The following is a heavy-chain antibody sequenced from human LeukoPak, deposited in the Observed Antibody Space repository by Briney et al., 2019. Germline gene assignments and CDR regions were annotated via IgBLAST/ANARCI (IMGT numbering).Heavy chain of an antibody. CDR2: MSSSDDGR. CDR1: GFSFSSYA. V-gene: IGHV3-23*01. D-gene: IGHD2-15*01. Sequence: GGSLRLSCATSGFSFSSYAMSWVRQAPGKGLEWVSAMSSSDDGRYHAASVRGRFTISRDTSRSTLYLQMNGLRAEDAAVYYCAKAPVTSCRGAFCYPFDYWGQGTLVTVSS. J-gene: IGHJ4*02. CDR3: AKAPVTSCRGAFCYPFDY.